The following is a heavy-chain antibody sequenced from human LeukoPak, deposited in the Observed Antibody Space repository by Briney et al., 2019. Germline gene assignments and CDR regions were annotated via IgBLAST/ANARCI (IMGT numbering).Heavy chain of an antibody. CDR1: GFTFNNYA. CDR2: ISGSGDRT. CDR3: GKRELWHGSGEDA. Sequence: GGSLRLSCAASGFTFNNYAMSWFRQTPGKGLEWVSAISGSGDRTYYAESVKGRFSISRDDSKNTLYLQMHSLRAEDTAVYYCGKRELWHGSGEDAWGQGTTVTVSS. D-gene: IGHD3-10*01. V-gene: IGHV3-23*01. J-gene: IGHJ6*02.